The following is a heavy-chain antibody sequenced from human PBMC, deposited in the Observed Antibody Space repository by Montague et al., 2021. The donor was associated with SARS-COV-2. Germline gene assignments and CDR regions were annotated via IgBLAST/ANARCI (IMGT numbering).Heavy chain of an antibody. Sequence: SLRLSCAASGFTFSNYAMHWVRQAPGKGLEWVAVISYDGSNKYYADSVKGRFTISRDNSKNTLYLQMNGLRAEDTAVYYCASTIVGATKGDYWGQGTLVTVSS. J-gene: IGHJ4*02. CDR3: ASTIVGATKGDY. CDR1: GFTFSNYA. V-gene: IGHV3-30-3*01. D-gene: IGHD1-26*01. CDR2: ISYDGSNK.